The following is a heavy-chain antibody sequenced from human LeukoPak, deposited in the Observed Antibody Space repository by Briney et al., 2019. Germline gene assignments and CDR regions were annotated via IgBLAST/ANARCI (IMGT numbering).Heavy chain of an antibody. CDR1: GGTFSIYA. CDR2: IIPILGIA. Sequence: SVKVSCKAAGGTFSIYAISWVRQAPGQGLEWMGRIIPILGIANYAQKFQSRVTITADKSTSTAYMELSSLRSEDTAVYYCARFSGTWGLDYWGQGTLVTVSS. CDR3: ARFSGTWGLDY. V-gene: IGHV1-69*04. D-gene: IGHD3-10*01. J-gene: IGHJ4*02.